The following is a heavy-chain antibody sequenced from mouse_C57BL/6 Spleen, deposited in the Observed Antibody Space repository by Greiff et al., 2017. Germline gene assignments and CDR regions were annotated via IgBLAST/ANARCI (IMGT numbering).Heavy chain of an antibody. CDR1: GYAFTNYL. Sequence: LVESGAELVRPGTSVKVSCKASGYAFTNYLIEWVKQRPGQGLEWIGVINPGSGGTNYNEKFKGKATLTADKSSSTAYMQLSSLTSEDSAVYFCARSNYGSSFYYAMDYWGQGTSVTVSS. V-gene: IGHV1-54*01. CDR3: ARSNYGSSFYYAMDY. D-gene: IGHD1-1*01. CDR2: INPGSGGT. J-gene: IGHJ4*01.